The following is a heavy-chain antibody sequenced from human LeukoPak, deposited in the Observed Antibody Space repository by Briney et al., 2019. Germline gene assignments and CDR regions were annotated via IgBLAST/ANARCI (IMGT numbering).Heavy chain of an antibody. Sequence: GGSLRLSCAASRFTFRSYWMSWVRQAPGKGLEWVANINQDGSEKYYVDSVKGRFTISRDNAKNSLYLQMNSLRAEDTAVYYCAKDRLRLSAPFDYWGQGTLVTVSS. CDR1: RFTFRSYW. CDR2: INQDGSEK. CDR3: AKDRLRLSAPFDY. J-gene: IGHJ4*02. D-gene: IGHD6-25*01. V-gene: IGHV3-7*03.